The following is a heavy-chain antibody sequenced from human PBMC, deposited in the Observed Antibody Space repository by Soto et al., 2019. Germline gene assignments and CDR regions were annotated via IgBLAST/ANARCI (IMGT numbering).Heavy chain of an antibody. CDR1: GFTFSSYA. D-gene: IGHD3-10*01. Sequence: GESLKISCAASGFTFSSYAMSWVRQAPGKGLEWVSAISGSGGSTYYADSVKGRFTISRDNSKNTLYLQMNSLRAEDTAVYYCAKDIWAEDAFDIWGQGTMVTVSS. CDR3: AKDIWAEDAFDI. V-gene: IGHV3-23*01. CDR2: ISGSGGST. J-gene: IGHJ3*02.